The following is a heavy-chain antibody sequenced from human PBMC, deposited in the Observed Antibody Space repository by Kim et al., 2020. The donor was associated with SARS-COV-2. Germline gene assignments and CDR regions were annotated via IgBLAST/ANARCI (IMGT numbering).Heavy chain of an antibody. Sequence: SETLSLTCAVYGGSFSGYFWTWIRQVPGKGLEWIGETDPSGDTRYNPSLQSRVTILVDKSKNQFSLKLISVISADTAVYYCARQGSGSGTHGALHIWGPG. V-gene: IGHV4-34*01. CDR3: ARQGSGSGTHGALHI. CDR1: GGSFSGYF. J-gene: IGHJ3*02. D-gene: IGHD3-10*01. CDR2: TDPSGDT.